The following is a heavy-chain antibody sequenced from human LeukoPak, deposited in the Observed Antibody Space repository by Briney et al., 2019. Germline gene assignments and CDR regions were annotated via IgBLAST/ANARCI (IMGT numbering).Heavy chain of an antibody. J-gene: IGHJ6*02. CDR2: IYSGGST. Sequence: GGSLRLSCAASEFTVSSNYMNWVRQAPGKGLEWVSVIYSGGSTYYADSVKGRFTISRDNSKNTLYLQMSSLRAEDTAVYYCARGGAAAGYYYYGMDVWGQGTTVTVSS. CDR1: EFTVSSNY. CDR3: ARGGAAAGYYYYGMDV. V-gene: IGHV3-53*01. D-gene: IGHD4-17*01.